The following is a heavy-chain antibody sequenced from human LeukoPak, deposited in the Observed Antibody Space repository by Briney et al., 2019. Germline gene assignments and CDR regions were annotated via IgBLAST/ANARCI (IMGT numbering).Heavy chain of an antibody. Sequence: SGTLSLTCTVSGGSISSSSYYWGWIRQPPGKGLEWIGSIYYSGSTYYNPSLKSRVTISVDTSKNQFSLKLSSVTAADTAVYYCARRYTGYFDYWGQGTLVTVSS. V-gene: IGHV4-39*01. CDR1: GGSISSSSYY. CDR2: IYYSGST. CDR3: ARRYTGYFDY. J-gene: IGHJ4*02. D-gene: IGHD3-16*02.